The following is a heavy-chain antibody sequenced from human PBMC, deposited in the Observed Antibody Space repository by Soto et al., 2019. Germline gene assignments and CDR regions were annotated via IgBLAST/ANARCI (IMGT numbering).Heavy chain of an antibody. CDR3: ASGVAVAGIDYYYYGMDV. CDR2: IIPIFGTA. D-gene: IGHD6-19*01. Sequence: QVQLVQSGAEVKKPGSSVKVSCKASGGTFSSYAISWVRQAPGQGLEWMGGIIPIFGTANYAQKFQGRVTITADESTSTAYMELSSLRSEDTAVYYCASGVAVAGIDYYYYGMDVWGQGTTVTVSS. V-gene: IGHV1-69*12. J-gene: IGHJ6*02. CDR1: GGTFSSYA.